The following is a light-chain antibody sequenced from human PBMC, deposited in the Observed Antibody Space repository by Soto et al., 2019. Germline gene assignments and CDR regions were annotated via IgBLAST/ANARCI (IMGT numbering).Light chain of an antibody. CDR2: DVD. CDR3: SSYAGRNTFV. J-gene: IGLJ1*01. Sequence: QSALTQPPSASGSPGQSVTISCSGTSSDVGGYDSVSWYQHHPGKVPKLIIFDVDKWPSGVPDRFSGFKSGNTASLTVSGLRAEDEADYYCSSYAGRNTFVFGNGTKVTVL. CDR1: SSDVGGYDS. V-gene: IGLV2-8*01.